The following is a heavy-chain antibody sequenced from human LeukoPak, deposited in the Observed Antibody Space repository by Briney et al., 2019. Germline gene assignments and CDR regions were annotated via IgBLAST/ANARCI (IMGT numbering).Heavy chain of an antibody. CDR3: ARDGVYYYGSGSYLDV. V-gene: IGHV3-53*01. D-gene: IGHD3-10*01. CDR1: GFTVSSNY. CDR2: IYSGGST. Sequence: GGSLRLSCAASGFTVSSNYMSWVRQAPGKGLEWVSVIYSGGSTYYADSVKGRFTISRDNSKNTLYLQMNSLRAEDTAVYYCARDGVYYYGSGSYLDVWGKGTTVTVSS. J-gene: IGHJ6*03.